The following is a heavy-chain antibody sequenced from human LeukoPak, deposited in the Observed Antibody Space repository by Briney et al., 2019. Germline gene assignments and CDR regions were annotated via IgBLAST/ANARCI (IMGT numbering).Heavy chain of an antibody. CDR1: GSTFSSYS. V-gene: IGHV3-21*01. CDR2: ISSSSSYI. D-gene: IGHD5-24*01. Sequence: GGSLRLSCAASGSTFSSYSMNWVRQAPGKGLEWVSSISSSSSYIYYADSVKGRFTISRDNAKNSLYLQMSSLRAEDTAVYYCARGVEMATISPSFYYYGMDVWGQGTTVTVSS. J-gene: IGHJ6*02. CDR3: ARGVEMATISPSFYYYGMDV.